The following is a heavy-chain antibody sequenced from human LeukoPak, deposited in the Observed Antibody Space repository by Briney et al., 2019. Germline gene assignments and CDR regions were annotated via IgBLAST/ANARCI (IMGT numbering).Heavy chain of an antibody. D-gene: IGHD3-10*01. CDR3: ARGGSTMVRGVINPNFDY. V-gene: IGHV1-69*13. CDR1: GGTFSSYA. J-gene: IGHJ4*02. CDR2: IIPIFGTA. Sequence: SVKVSCKASGGTFSSYAISWVRQAPGQGLEWMGGIIPIFGTANYAQKFQGRVTITADESTSTAYMELSSLRSEDTAVYYCARGGSTMVRGVINPNFDYWGQGTLVTVSS.